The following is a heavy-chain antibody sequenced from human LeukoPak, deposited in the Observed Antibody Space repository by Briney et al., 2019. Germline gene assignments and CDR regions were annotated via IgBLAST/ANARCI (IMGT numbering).Heavy chain of an antibody. D-gene: IGHD1-26*01. CDR2: IYPGDSDT. Sequence: GESLKISCKGSGYSFTSYWIGWVRQMPGKGLEWMGIIYPGDSDTRYSPSFQGQVTISADKSISTAYLQWSSLKASDTAMHYCARHPIVGATPHWFDPWGQGTLVTVSS. CDR3: ARHPIVGATPHWFDP. J-gene: IGHJ5*02. CDR1: GYSFTSYW. V-gene: IGHV5-51*01.